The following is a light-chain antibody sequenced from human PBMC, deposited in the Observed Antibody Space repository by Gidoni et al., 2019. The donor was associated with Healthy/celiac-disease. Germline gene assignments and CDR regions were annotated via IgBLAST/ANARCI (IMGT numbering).Light chain of an antibody. CDR2: AAS. Sequence: DIQMTQSPSSLSASVGDRVTITCRASQSISSYLNWYQQKPGKAPKLLIYAASSLHSGVTSRFSGSGSGTDFTLTISSLQPDDFATYYCQQSYSTPWTFGQGTKVEIK. V-gene: IGKV1-39*01. CDR1: QSISSY. J-gene: IGKJ1*01. CDR3: QQSYSTPWT.